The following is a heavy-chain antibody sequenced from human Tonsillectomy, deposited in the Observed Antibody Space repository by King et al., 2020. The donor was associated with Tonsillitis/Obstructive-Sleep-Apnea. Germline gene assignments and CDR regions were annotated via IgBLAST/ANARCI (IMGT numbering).Heavy chain of an antibody. Sequence: VQLVQSGGGVVQPGRSLRLSCAASGFTFSTYSMHWVRQAPGKGLEWVAVISYLGSNIYYADSVKGRFTISRDNSKNTLYLQMNSLRAEETAVYYCARDLIGHCSSTSCYLPFDYWGQGTLVTVSS. J-gene: IGHJ4*02. CDR3: ARDLIGHCSSTSCYLPFDY. CDR2: ISYLGSNI. D-gene: IGHD2-2*03. CDR1: GFTFSTYS. V-gene: IGHV3-30*01.